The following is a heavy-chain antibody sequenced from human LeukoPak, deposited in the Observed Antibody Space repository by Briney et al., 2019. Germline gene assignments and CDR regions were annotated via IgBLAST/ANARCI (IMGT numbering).Heavy chain of an antibody. Sequence: SETLSLTCTVSGGSINNYYWSWIRQPPGKGLEWIGYIYYRGSTNYNPSLKSRVYFSVDTSKNQFSLKLNSVTAADTAVYYCARGGDYGDLRYFDYWGQGTLVTVSS. J-gene: IGHJ4*02. CDR2: IYYRGST. V-gene: IGHV4-59*01. D-gene: IGHD4-17*01. CDR3: ARGGDYGDLRYFDY. CDR1: GGSINNYY.